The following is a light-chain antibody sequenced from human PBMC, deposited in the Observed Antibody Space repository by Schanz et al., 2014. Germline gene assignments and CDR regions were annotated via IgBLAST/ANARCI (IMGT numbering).Light chain of an antibody. Sequence: QSALTQPASVSGSPGQSITISCSGTGNDIGMYNLVSWYQQHPGKAPKLMIYDVSNRPSGVSNRFSGSKSGNTASLTISGLQAEDEADYYCSSYTSTSTPWVFGGGTKLTVL. CDR2: DVS. CDR3: SSYTSTSTPWV. V-gene: IGLV2-14*02. CDR1: GNDIGMYNL. J-gene: IGLJ3*02.